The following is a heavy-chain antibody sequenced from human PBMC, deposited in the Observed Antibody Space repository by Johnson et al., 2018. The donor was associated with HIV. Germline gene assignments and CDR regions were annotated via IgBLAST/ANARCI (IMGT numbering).Heavy chain of an antibody. D-gene: IGHD1-26*01. CDR2: IYSGGST. J-gene: IGHJ3*02. CDR3: ARAWGAFDI. CDR1: GFTVSSNY. Sequence: VQLLESGGGLVQPGGSLRLSCAASGFTVSSNYMSWVRQAPGKGLEWVSVIYSGGSTYYADSVRGRFSSSRDNSKNTLYLQMNSLRAEDTAVYYCARAWGAFDIWGQGTMVTVSS. V-gene: IGHV3-66*01.